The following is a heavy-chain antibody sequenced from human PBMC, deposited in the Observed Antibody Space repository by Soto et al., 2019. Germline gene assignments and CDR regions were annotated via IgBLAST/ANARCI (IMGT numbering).Heavy chain of an antibody. CDR3: AKPWDDFWSGWAYAFDI. Sequence: GGSLSLSCAASGFPFSSYAMSWVRQAPGKGLEWVSAISGSGGSTYYADSVKGRFTISRDNSKNTLYLQMNSLRAEDTAVYYCAKPWDDFWSGWAYAFDIWGQGTMVTVSS. V-gene: IGHV3-23*01. D-gene: IGHD3-3*01. J-gene: IGHJ3*02. CDR1: GFPFSSYA. CDR2: ISGSGGST.